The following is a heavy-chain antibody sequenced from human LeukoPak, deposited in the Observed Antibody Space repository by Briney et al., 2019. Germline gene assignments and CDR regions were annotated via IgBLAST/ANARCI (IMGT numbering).Heavy chain of an antibody. CDR2: ISSNRGST. V-gene: IGHV3-64*01. CDR1: GFTFSSYA. CDR3: ARGGLGYYGSGSPGDV. Sequence: PGGSLRLSCAASGFTFSSYAMHWVRQAPGKGLEYVSAISSNRGSTYYANSVKGRFTISRDNSKNTLYLQMGSLRVDDMAVYYCARGGLGYYGSGSPGDVWGKGTTVTVSS. J-gene: IGHJ6*04. D-gene: IGHD3-10*01.